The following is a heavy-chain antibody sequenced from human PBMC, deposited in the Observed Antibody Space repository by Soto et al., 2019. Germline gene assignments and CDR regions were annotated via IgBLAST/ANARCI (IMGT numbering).Heavy chain of an antibody. CDR3: ARQNVVTLIDY. Sequence: TLSLTCTVSGGSNIRDGYYWSWIRQHPGKGLEWIAYIPYSWSSYSNPSLKSRVTISVDTSKNQFSLKLSSVTAADTAVYYCARQNVVTLIDYWGQGTLVTVSS. CDR1: GGSNIRDGYY. J-gene: IGHJ4*02. V-gene: IGHV4-31*03. D-gene: IGHD2-21*02. CDR2: IPYSWSS.